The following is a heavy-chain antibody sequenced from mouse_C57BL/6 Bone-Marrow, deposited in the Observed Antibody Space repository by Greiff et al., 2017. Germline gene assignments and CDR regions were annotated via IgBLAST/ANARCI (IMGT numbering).Heavy chain of an antibody. Sequence: QVQLQQSGAELVRPATSVKMSCKASGYTFTNYWIGWAKQRPGHGLEWIGDIYPGGGYTNYNEKFKGKATLTADKSSSTAYMQFSSLTSEDSAIYYCARVGYYVSYYAMDYWGQGTSVTVSS. J-gene: IGHJ4*01. CDR2: IYPGGGYT. D-gene: IGHD2-3*01. CDR3: ARVGYYVSYYAMDY. V-gene: IGHV1-63*01. CDR1: GYTFTNYW.